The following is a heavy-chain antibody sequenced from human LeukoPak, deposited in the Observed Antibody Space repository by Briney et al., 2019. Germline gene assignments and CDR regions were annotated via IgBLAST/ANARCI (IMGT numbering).Heavy chain of an antibody. CDR3: ARGIAALRVYYYMDV. CDR2: IFTSGST. CDR1: GGSISSFY. J-gene: IGHJ6*03. D-gene: IGHD6-6*01. V-gene: IGHV4-4*09. Sequence: KPSETLSLTCTVSGGSISSFYWSWIRQPPGKGLEWIGYIFTSGSTNYNPSLKSRVTISVDTSKNQFSLKLSSVTAADTAVYYCARGIAALRVYYYMDVWGKGTTVTVSS.